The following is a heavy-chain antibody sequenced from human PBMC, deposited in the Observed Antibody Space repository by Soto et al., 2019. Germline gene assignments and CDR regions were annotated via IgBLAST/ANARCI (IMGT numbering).Heavy chain of an antibody. Sequence: EVQLLESGGGLVQPGGSLRLSCAASGFTFSSYGMSWVRQAPGKGLGWVSVISDGGGSTFYADSVKGRFTIARDKTRNILYLQMNGMRADDTAVYYWAKDRGSSLYHWFDPWGQGTLVTVSA. CDR2: ISDGGGST. CDR3: AKDRGSSLYHWFDP. J-gene: IGHJ5*02. D-gene: IGHD6-13*01. CDR1: GFTFSSYG. V-gene: IGHV3-23*01.